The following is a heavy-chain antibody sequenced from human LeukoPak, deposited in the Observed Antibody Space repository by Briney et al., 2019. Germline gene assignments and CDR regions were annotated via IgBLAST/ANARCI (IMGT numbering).Heavy chain of an antibody. CDR3: ATNYGSDSYFDY. Sequence: ASVKVSCKASGYTFTGYYMHWVRQAPGQGLEWMGRINPNSGGTNYAQKFQGRVTMTRDTSISTAYMELSRLRSDDTAVYYCATNYGSDSYFDYWGQGTLVTVSS. CDR2: INPNSGGT. CDR1: GYTFTGYY. D-gene: IGHD3-10*01. V-gene: IGHV1-2*06. J-gene: IGHJ4*02.